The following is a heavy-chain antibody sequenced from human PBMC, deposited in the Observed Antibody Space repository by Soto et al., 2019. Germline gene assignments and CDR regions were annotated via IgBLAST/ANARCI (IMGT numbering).Heavy chain of an antibody. CDR3: ARVRGYDFWSGYYNGVY. J-gene: IGHJ4*02. CDR2: IYYSGST. Sequence: PSETLSLTCTVSGGSISSGLYYWSWIRQHPGKGLEWIGYIYYSGSTYYNPSLKSRVTISLDTSKSQFSLKLSSVTAADTAVYYCARVRGYDFWSGYYNGVYWGQGTLVTVSS. CDR1: GGSISSGLYY. V-gene: IGHV4-31*03. D-gene: IGHD3-3*01.